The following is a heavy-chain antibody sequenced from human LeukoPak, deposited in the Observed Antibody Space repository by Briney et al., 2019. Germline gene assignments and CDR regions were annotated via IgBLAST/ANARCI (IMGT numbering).Heavy chain of an antibody. Sequence: WSLPLYCPASGFTFTTFAMRWVRQAPGQGLDWVAAIRGRVGSTYYADSVKGRFTISRDNSKNTLYLQMNSLRAEDTAVYYCAKGKTTVTKAFDYCGQGTLATVSS. CDR2: IRGRVGST. CDR3: AKGKTTVTKAFDY. J-gene: IGHJ4*02. D-gene: IGHD4-17*01. CDR1: GFTFTTFA. V-gene: IGHV3-23*01.